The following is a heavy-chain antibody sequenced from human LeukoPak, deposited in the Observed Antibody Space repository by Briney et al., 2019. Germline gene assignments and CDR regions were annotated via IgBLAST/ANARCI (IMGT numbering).Heavy chain of an antibody. D-gene: IGHD3-22*01. Sequence: GGSLRLSCAASGFTFSSYSMQWVRQTPGKGLEWVGIMSNSGENTFYGEAVKGRFTISRDNSQNTLYLQMNSLRAEDTAVYYCAKEDPYYYDSSGCLSYWGQGTLVTVSS. CDR3: AKEDPYYYDSSGCLSY. CDR1: GFTFSSYS. CDR2: MSNSGENT. J-gene: IGHJ4*02. V-gene: IGHV3-33*05.